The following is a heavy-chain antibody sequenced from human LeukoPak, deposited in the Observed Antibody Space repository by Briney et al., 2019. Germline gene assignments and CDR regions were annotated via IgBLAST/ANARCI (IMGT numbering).Heavy chain of an antibody. Sequence: SETLSLTCTVSGDSISNYYWSWVRQLPGKGLEWIGYIYPSGSTNYSPSLKSRVTISLDTSKTQFSHNLNSVTAADTAVYYCARHPRPAIHWYFDLWGRGTLVTVSS. CDR3: ARHPRPAIHWYFDL. CDR2: IYPSGST. CDR1: GDSISNYY. J-gene: IGHJ2*01. V-gene: IGHV4-4*09. D-gene: IGHD3-3*01.